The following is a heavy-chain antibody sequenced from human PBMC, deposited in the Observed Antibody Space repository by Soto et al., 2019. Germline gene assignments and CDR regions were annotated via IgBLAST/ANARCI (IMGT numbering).Heavy chain of an antibody. CDR2: ISGTSGYT. Sequence: QVQLVESGGGLVKPGGSLRLSCAASGFSFSDSYMSWVRQAPGKGLEWVSYISGTSGYTGYADSVKGRFTISRDNAKNSLYLQMNSLRVEDTAVYYCARDRGVFGPPDVLGQGTTVTVSS. CDR3: ARDRGVFGPPDV. CDR1: GFSFSDSY. J-gene: IGHJ6*02. D-gene: IGHD3-10*02. V-gene: IGHV3-11*06.